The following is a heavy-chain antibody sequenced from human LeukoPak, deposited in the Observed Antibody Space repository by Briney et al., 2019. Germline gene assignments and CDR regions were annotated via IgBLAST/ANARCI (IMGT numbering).Heavy chain of an antibody. CDR1: GFTFSDYY. CDR2: ISSSGSTM. Sequence: GGSLRLSCAASGFTFSDYYMSWIRQAPGKGLEWVSYISSSGSTMYYADSVKGRFTISRDNAKNSLYLQMNSLRAEDTAVYYCARDLSSGAVVTDYWGQGTLVTVSS. CDR3: ARDLSSGAVVTDY. V-gene: IGHV3-11*04. D-gene: IGHD2-15*01. J-gene: IGHJ4*02.